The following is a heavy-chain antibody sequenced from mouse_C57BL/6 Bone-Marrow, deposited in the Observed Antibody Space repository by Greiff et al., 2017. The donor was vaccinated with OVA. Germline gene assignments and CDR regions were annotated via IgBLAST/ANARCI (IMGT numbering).Heavy chain of an antibody. CDR1: GFTFSDYG. D-gene: IGHD1-1*01. J-gene: IGHJ3*01. CDR3: AREGYGSSLAWFAY. CDR2: ISSGSSTI. V-gene: IGHV5-17*01. Sequence: EVKLMESGGGLVKPGGSLKLSCAASGFTFSDYGMHWVRQAPEKGLEWVAYISSGSSTIYYADTVKGRFTISRDNAKNTLFLQMTSLRSEDTAMYYCAREGYGSSLAWFAYWGQGTLVTVSA.